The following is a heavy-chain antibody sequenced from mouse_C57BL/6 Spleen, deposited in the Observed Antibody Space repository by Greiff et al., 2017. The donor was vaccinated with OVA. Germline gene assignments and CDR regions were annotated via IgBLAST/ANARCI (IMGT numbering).Heavy chain of an antibody. D-gene: IGHD2-4*01. J-gene: IGHJ3*01. V-gene: IGHV1-15*01. CDR3: TREGDYDPFAY. CDR2: IDPETGGT. Sequence: VQLQQSGAELVRPGASVTLSCKASGYTFTDYEMHWVKQTPVHGLEWIGAIDPETGGTAYNQKFKGKAILTADKSSSTAYMELRSLTSEDSAVYYCTREGDYDPFAYWGQGTLVTVSA. CDR1: GYTFTDYE.